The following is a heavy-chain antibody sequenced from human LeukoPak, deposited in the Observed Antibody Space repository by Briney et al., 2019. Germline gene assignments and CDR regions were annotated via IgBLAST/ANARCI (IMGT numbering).Heavy chain of an antibody. CDR1: GFTFSSYA. Sequence: GGSLRLSCAASGFTFSSYAMSWVRQAPGKGLEWVSAISGSGGSTYYADSVKGRFTISRDNSKNTLYLQMNSPRAEDTAVYYCAKDKAGYYNRPYYFDYWGQGTLVTVSS. D-gene: IGHD3-9*01. CDR2: ISGSGGST. CDR3: AKDKAGYYNRPYYFDY. V-gene: IGHV3-23*01. J-gene: IGHJ4*02.